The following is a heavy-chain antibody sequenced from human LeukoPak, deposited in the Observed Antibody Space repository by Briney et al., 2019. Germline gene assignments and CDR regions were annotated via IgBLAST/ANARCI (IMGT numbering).Heavy chain of an antibody. Sequence: SVEVSCKASGGTFSSYAISWVRQAPGQGLEWRGGIIPIFGTANYAQKFQGRVTITADKSTSTAYMELSSLRSEDTAVYYCARVRYSSSWRTFDPWGQGTLVTVSS. J-gene: IGHJ5*02. V-gene: IGHV1-69*06. CDR1: GGTFSSYA. D-gene: IGHD6-13*01. CDR3: ARVRYSSSWRTFDP. CDR2: IIPIFGTA.